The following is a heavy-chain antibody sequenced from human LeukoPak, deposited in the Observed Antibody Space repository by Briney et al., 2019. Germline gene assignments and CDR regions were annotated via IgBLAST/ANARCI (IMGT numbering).Heavy chain of an antibody. Sequence: GGSLRLSCTVSGFNVTTTPMTWVRQAPGQGLEWVSSIYSGGGTYYAEFVKGRFTISRDRSKNALYLQMNSLRVEDTAMFYCARLVYKWGQGTLATVSS. CDR2: IYSGGGT. J-gene: IGHJ4*02. CDR3: ARLVYK. D-gene: IGHD6-6*01. V-gene: IGHV3-53*01. CDR1: GFNVTTTP.